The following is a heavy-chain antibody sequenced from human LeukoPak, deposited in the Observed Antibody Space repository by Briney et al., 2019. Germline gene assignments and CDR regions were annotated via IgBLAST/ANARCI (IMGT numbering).Heavy chain of an antibody. Sequence: SGGSLRLSCAVSGFPFSFFEINWVRQAPGKGLEWVSVIYSGSTTFYADSVKGRFSISRDNSKNTLYLQMNSLRAEDTAVYYCARLRGYCSSNSCYPLGYWGQGTLVTVSP. CDR2: IYSGSTT. V-gene: IGHV3-53*01. CDR3: ARLRGYCSSNSCYPLGY. CDR1: GFPFSFFE. J-gene: IGHJ4*02. D-gene: IGHD2-2*01.